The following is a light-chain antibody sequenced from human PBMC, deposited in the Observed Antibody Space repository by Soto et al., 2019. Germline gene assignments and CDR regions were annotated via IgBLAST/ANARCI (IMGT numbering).Light chain of an antibody. V-gene: IGLV1-44*01. CDR2: GIN. Sequence: QSVLTQPHSASGTPGQRVTISCSGSRSNIGSNTVSWYQQLPGTAPKLLIYGINQRPSGVPDRFSGSTSGTSASLASSGLQSEDEANYYCATWDDSLSGSVVFGGGTKLTVL. CDR1: RSNIGSNT. CDR3: ATWDDSLSGSVV. J-gene: IGLJ2*01.